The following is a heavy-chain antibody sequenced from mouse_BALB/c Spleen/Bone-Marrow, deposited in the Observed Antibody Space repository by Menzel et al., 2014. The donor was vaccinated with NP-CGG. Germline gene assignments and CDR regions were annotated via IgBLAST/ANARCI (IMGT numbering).Heavy chain of an antibody. V-gene: IGHV3-1*02. CDR2: IHYSGNT. J-gene: IGHJ2*01. CDR3: VRETTVVADFDY. D-gene: IGHD1-1*01. CDR1: GYSITNGYG. Sequence: EVQLQESGPDLVKPSQSLSLTCTVTGYSITNGYGWHWIRQFPGNKLEWMGYIHYSGNTNYNPSLKSRVSITRDTSKTQFFLQLNSVTTDDTATYYCVRETTVVADFDYWGQGTTLTVSS.